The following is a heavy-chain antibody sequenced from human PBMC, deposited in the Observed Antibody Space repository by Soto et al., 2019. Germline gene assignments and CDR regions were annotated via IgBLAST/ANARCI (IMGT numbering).Heavy chain of an antibody. V-gene: IGHV5-51*01. D-gene: IGHD2-15*01. CDR1: GYSFTSYW. CDR2: IYPGDSDT. CDR3: ARRMGPWDIVVVVGDAFDI. J-gene: IGHJ3*02. Sequence: PGESLKISCKGSGYSFTSYWIGWVRQMPGKGLEWMGIIYPGDSDTRYSPSFQGQVTISADKSISTAYLQWSSLKASDTAMYYCARRMGPWDIVVVVGDAFDIWGQGTMVTVSS.